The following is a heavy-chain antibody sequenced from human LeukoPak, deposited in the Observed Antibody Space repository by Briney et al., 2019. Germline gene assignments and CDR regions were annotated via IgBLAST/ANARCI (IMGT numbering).Heavy chain of an antibody. D-gene: IGHD2/OR15-2a*01. CDR3: AGGVGAVRYYCDI. V-gene: IGHV1-46*01. J-gene: IGHJ3*02. CDR1: GYTFTSYY. Sequence: AAVKLSCTASGYTFTSYYMHWVRQAPGQGLEWMGVINPSGGSISYAQKFQGRVTMTRDISTTTVSLGLSRLRFEASDVSYCAGGVGAVRYYCDIWGQGTSVTVSS. CDR2: INPSGGSI.